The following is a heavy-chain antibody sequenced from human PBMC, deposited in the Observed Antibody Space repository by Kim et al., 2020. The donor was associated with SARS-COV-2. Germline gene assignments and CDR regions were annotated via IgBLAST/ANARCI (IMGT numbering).Heavy chain of an antibody. D-gene: IGHD2-15*01. J-gene: IGHJ3*02. Sequence: AAPVKGRFTFSRDDSMNTLDLQVNSLKSEDNAVYYCATVVVVAAYFNAFDIWGQGTMVTVSS. V-gene: IGHV3-15*01. CDR3: ATVVVVAAYFNAFDI.